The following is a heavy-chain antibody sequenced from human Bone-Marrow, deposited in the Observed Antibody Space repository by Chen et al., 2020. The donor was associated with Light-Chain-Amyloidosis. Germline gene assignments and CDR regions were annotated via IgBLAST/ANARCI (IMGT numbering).Heavy chain of an antibody. D-gene: IGHD5-18*01. J-gene: IGHJ6*02. CDR3: ARPDTAMVTGYYYYGMDV. CDR1: GFTVSSNY. CDR2: IYSGGST. Sequence: EVQLVESGGGLIQPGGSLRLSCAASGFTVSSNYMSWVRQAPGKGLEWVSVIYSGGSTYYADSVKGRFTISRDNSKNTLYLQMNSLRAEDTAVYYCARPDTAMVTGYYYYGMDVWGQGTMVTVSS. V-gene: IGHV3-53*01.